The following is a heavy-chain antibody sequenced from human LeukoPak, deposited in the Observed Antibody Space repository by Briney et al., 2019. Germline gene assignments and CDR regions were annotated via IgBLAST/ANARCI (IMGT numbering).Heavy chain of an antibody. CDR3: ASTESLLVAMDLDY. V-gene: IGHV3-33*03. Sequence: PGGSLRLSCAGSGFTFSHYGIYWVRQAPGKGLEWVAAIWYDGSKQLYRDAVKGRFTISRDDSKNSLYLQMNSLRAEDTAVYYCASTESLLVAMDLDYWGQGTLVTVS. J-gene: IGHJ4*02. CDR1: GFTFSHYG. D-gene: IGHD2-8*02. CDR2: IWYDGSKQ.